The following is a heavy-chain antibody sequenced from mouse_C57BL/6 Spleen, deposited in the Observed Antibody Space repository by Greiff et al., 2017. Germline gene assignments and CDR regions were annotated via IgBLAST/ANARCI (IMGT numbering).Heavy chain of an antibody. Sequence: VQLQQPGAELVRPGTSVKLSCKASGYTFTSYWMHWVKQRPGQGLEWIGVIDPSDSYTNYNQKFKGKATLTVDTASSTAYMQLSSLTSEDSAVYYCASELGRDYAMDYWGQGTSVTVSS. CDR2: IDPSDSYT. CDR3: ASELGRDYAMDY. D-gene: IGHD4-1*01. CDR1: GYTFTSYW. V-gene: IGHV1-59*01. J-gene: IGHJ4*01.